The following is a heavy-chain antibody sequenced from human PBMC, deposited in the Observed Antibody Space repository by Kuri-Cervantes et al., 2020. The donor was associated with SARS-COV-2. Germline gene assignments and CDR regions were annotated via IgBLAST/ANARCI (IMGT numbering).Heavy chain of an antibody. J-gene: IGHJ4*02. D-gene: IGHD6-13*01. CDR1: GGSISSSSYY. CDR2: IYHSGST. Sequence: SETLSLTCTVSGGSISSSSYYWGWIRQPPGKGLEWIGYIYHSGSTYYNPSLKSRVTISVDRSKNQFSLKLSSVTAADTAVYYCAREQPDATFFDYWGQGTLVTVSS. V-gene: IGHV4-30-2*01. CDR3: AREQPDATFFDY.